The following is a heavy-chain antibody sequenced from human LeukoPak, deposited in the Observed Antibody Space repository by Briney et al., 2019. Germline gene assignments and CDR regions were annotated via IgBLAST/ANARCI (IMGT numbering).Heavy chain of an antibody. J-gene: IGHJ3*02. D-gene: IGHD2-2*01. Sequence: SETLSLTCTVSGGSINNYYWSWIRQPAGKGLEWIGRIYTSGRTNYNPSLKSRVAMSVDTSKNQFSLRLSSVTAADTAVYYCARGEYQLLQGAFDIWGQGTMVTVSS. V-gene: IGHV4-4*07. CDR3: ARGEYQLLQGAFDI. CDR2: IYTSGRT. CDR1: GGSINNYY.